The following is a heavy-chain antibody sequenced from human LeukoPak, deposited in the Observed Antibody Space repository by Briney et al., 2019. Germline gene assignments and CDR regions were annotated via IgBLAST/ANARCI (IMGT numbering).Heavy chain of an antibody. J-gene: IGHJ4*02. CDR3: ARVGVTLFDY. Sequence: SETLSLTFTFSGGSISSYYWSWIRQPPGKGLEWIGYIYYSGSTNYNPSLKSRVTISVDTSKNQFSLKLSSVTAADTAVYYCARVGVTLFDYWGQGTLVTVSS. CDR2: IYYSGST. D-gene: IGHD2-21*02. V-gene: IGHV4-59*01. CDR1: GGSISSYY.